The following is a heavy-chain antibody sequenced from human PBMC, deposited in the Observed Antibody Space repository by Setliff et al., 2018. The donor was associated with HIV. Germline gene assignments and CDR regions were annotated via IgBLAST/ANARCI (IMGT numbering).Heavy chain of an antibody. CDR3: AREVASAAAGTVDY. J-gene: IGHJ4*02. CDR1: GGSISSGGYY. V-gene: IGHV4-31*03. Sequence: SETLSLTCTVSGGSISSGGYYWSWIRQHPGKGLEWIGYIYYSGSTYYNPSLKSRVTISVDTSKNQFSLKLSSVTAADTAVYYCAREVASAAAGTVDYWGQGTLVTVS. CDR2: IYYSGST. D-gene: IGHD6-13*01.